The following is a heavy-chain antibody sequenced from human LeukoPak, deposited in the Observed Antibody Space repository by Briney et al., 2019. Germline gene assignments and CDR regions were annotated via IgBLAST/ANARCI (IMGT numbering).Heavy chain of an antibody. V-gene: IGHV4-39*07. J-gene: IGHJ3*02. D-gene: IGHD1-26*01. CDR2: IYYSGST. Sequence: SETLSLTCTVSGVSISNINYYWGWIRQPPGKGLEWIGSIYYSGSTYYNPSLKSRFTISVDTSKNQFSLKESSVTAADTAVYYCATFRGSYRLSDAFDIWGQGTTVTVSS. CDR3: ATFRGSYRLSDAFDI. CDR1: GVSISNINYY.